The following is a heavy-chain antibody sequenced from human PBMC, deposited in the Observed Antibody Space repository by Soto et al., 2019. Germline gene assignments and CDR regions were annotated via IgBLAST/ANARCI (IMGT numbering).Heavy chain of an antibody. V-gene: IGHV4-59*01. J-gene: IGHJ4*02. CDR1: GGSISSYY. D-gene: IGHD3-3*01. CDR3: ARGTFGVVKD. Sequence: QVQLQESGPGLVKPSETLSLTCTVSGGSISSYYWSWIRQSPGKGLEWIVYMYYSGSTNYNPSLNSRVRLSIDTSRNQFSLKLSSVTAADAAVDYCARGTFGVVKDCGQGTLVTVSS. CDR2: MYYSGST.